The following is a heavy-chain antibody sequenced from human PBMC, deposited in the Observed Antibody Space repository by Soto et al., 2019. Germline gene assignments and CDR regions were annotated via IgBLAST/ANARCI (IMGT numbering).Heavy chain of an antibody. CDR1: GGSISSYY. CDR3: ARYGSGSSIFDY. V-gene: IGHV4-59*01. D-gene: IGHD3-10*01. Sequence: PSDTLSLTCTVSGGSISSYYWSWIRQPPGKGLEWIGYIYYSGSANYNPSLKSRVTISVDTSKNQFSLKLSSVTAAVTAVYYCARYGSGSSIFDYWGQGTLVTVSS. J-gene: IGHJ4*02. CDR2: IYYSGSA.